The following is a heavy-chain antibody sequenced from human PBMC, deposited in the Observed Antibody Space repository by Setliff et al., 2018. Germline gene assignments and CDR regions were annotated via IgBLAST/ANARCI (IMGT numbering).Heavy chain of an antibody. V-gene: IGHV1-69*05. CDR2: IIPIFGTT. CDR1: GGTFSNYD. Sequence: GASVKVSCKASGGTFSNYDISWVRQAPGQGLEWMGGIIPIFGTTNYAQRFQGRVTITTDESTSTAYMELSSLRSEDTAVYYCANEHGTTVTVENYHYYMDVWGKGTTVTVS. J-gene: IGHJ6*03. CDR3: ANEHGTTVTVENYHYYMDV. D-gene: IGHD4-4*01.